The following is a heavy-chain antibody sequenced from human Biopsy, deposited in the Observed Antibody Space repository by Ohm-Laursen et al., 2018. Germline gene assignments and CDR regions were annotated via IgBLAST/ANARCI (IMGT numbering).Heavy chain of an antibody. V-gene: IGHV4-59*08. CDR1: GGSISGSS. CDR2: ISYSRAT. Sequence: SETLSLTCTVSGGSISGSSWSWIRQAPGKGLEWIGYISYSRATNYNPSLKSRITISVDTSKNQFSLKLTSATAADTAVYYCAKHGSGWTGDDAFHIWGQGTMVTVSS. CDR3: AKHGSGWTGDDAFHI. D-gene: IGHD6-19*01. J-gene: IGHJ3*02.